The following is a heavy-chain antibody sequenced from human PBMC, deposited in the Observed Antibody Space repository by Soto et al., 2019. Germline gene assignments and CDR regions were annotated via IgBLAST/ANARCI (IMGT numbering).Heavy chain of an antibody. CDR2: IYYSGST. CDR1: GGSVSSGSYY. J-gene: IGHJ4*02. Sequence: PSETLSLTCTVSGGSVSSGSYYWSWIRQPPGKGLEWIGYIYYSGSTNYNPSLKSRVTISVDTSKNQFSLKLSSVTAADTAVYYCAMDSGSYVPVGYWGQGTLVTVSS. CDR3: AMDSGSYVPVGY. V-gene: IGHV4-61*01. D-gene: IGHD3-10*01.